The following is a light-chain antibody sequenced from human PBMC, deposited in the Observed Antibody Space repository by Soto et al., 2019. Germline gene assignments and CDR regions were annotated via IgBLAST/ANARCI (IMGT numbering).Light chain of an antibody. CDR3: SSYTSSNTLV. CDR2: EVN. CDR1: SSDVGGYNL. V-gene: IGLV2-14*01. J-gene: IGLJ1*01. Sequence: QSVLTQPASVSGSPGQSITISCTGTSSDVGGYNLVSWYQQHPGKAPKLTIYEVNNRPSGVSDRFSGSKSGNTASLTISGLQGEDEADYYCSSYTSSNTLVFGTGTKVTVL.